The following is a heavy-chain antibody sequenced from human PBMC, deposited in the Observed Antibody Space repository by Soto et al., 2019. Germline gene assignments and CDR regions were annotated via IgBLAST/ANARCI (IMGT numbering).Heavy chain of an antibody. CDR2: IYYSGTT. CDR3: ASGYGPGALDY. Sequence: QVQLQESGPGLMKPSETLSLTCTFSGDSISRRYWSWIRQRPGKGLEYIGYIYYSGTTNSNPSLKTRVTISVDTFTNQLSLDLSSVPAADTAVSYCASGYGPGALDYLGEGTLVTVSS. V-gene: IGHV4-59*11. CDR1: GDSISRRY. J-gene: IGHJ4*02. D-gene: IGHD5-18*01.